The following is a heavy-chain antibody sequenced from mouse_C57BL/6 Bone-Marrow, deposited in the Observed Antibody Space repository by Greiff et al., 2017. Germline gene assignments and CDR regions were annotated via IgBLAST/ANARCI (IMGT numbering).Heavy chain of an antibody. D-gene: IGHD1-1*01. V-gene: IGHV1-82*01. CDR1: GYAFSSSW. J-gene: IGHJ3*01. Sequence: QVQLQQSGPELVKPGASVKISCKASGYAFSSSWMNWVKPRPGKGLEWIGRIYPGDGDTNYNGKFKGKATLTADKSSSTAYMQLSSLTSEDSAVYFCARFITTIRGQGTLVTVSA. CDR2: IYPGDGDT. CDR3: ARFITTI.